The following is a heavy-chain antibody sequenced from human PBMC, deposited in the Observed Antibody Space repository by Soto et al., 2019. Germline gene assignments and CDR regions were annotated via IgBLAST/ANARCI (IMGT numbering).Heavy chain of an antibody. V-gene: IGHV1-2*02. CDR3: AREGGSETLQPSYNWFDT. CDR2: INANNGGA. D-gene: IGHD6-25*01. Sequence: CTASGYTFTDYPIHWVRQAPGQGLEFMGWINANNGGAGSAQQFQGRVTVTRDTSITTVYMELSNLRSDDTAVYYCAREGGSETLQPSYNWFDTWGQGTLVTVSS. CDR1: GYTFTDYP. J-gene: IGHJ5*02.